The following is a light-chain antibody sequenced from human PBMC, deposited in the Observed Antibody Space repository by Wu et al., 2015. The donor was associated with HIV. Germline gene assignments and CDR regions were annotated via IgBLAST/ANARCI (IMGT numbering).Light chain of an antibody. CDR1: QGISSY. CDR2: AAS. V-gene: IGKV1-9*01. J-gene: IGKJ1*01. CDR3: QQLNSYPLT. Sequence: DIQLTQSPSFLSASVGDRVTITCRASQGISSYLAWYQQKPGKAPKLLIYAASTLQSGVPSRFSGSGSGTEFTLTISSLQPEDFATYYCQQLNSYPLTFGQGTKAEIK.